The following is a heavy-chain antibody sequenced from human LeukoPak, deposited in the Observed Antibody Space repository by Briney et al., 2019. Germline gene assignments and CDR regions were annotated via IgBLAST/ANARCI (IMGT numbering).Heavy chain of an antibody. V-gene: IGHV3-30*01. Sequence: GGSLRLSCAASGFTFSSYAMHWVRQAPGKGLEWVAVISYVGSNKYYADSVKGRFTISRDNSKNTLYLQMNSLRAEDTAVYYCARDSAYSSGWYVLMDYYFDYWGQGTLVTVSS. CDR2: ISYVGSNK. J-gene: IGHJ4*02. CDR3: ARDSAYSSGWYVLMDYYFDY. CDR1: GFTFSSYA. D-gene: IGHD6-19*01.